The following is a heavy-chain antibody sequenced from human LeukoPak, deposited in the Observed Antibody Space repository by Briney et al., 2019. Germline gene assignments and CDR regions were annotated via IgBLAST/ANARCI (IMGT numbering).Heavy chain of an antibody. CDR1: GITLTNYW. CDR2: MKLDGSEK. J-gene: IGHJ4*02. Sequence: GGSLRLSCAASGITLTNYWLNWVRQAPGKGLEWVANMKLDGSEKYYVDSVKGRFTISRDNAKNSLYLQMNSLRAEDTAVYYCARATNFIAVGGTTHWGQGTLVTVSS. V-gene: IGHV3-7*01. D-gene: IGHD6-19*01. CDR3: ARATNFIAVGGTTH.